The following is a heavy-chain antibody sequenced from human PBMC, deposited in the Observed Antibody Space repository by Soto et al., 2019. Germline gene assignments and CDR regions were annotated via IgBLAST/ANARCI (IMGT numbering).Heavy chain of an antibody. CDR2: ISGSGDAT. Sequence: EVQLLESGGGLVQPGGSLRLSCGASGFTFSSYGMSWVRQGPGKGLEWVADISGSGDATHYADSVKGHFTISRDNSKNTLFLQMDGLRAEDTARYYCARGSGGSRLDHWGQGTLVIVSS. CDR1: GFTFSSYG. V-gene: IGHV3-23*01. D-gene: IGHD3-16*01. CDR3: ARGSGGSRLDH. J-gene: IGHJ4*02.